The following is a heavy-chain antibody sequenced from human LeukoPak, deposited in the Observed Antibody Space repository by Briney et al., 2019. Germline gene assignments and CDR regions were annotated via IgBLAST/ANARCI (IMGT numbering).Heavy chain of an antibody. Sequence: MASETLSLTCTVSGGSISSYYWSWIRQPAGKGLEWIGRIYTSGSTNYNPSLKSRVTMSVDTSKNQFSLKLSSVTAADTAVYYCARDISSGWYDNWFDPWGQGTLVTVSS. V-gene: IGHV4-4*07. CDR2: IYTSGST. CDR3: ARDISSGWYDNWFDP. CDR1: GGSISSYY. J-gene: IGHJ5*02. D-gene: IGHD6-19*01.